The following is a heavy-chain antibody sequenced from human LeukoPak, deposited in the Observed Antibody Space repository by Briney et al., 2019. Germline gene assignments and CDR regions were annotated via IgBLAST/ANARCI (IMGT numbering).Heavy chain of an antibody. Sequence: PGGSLRLSCAASGFTFSSFSMNWVRQAPGKGLEWVSYISSRSSTIYYADSAKGRFTISRDNAKNSLYLQMNSLRVEDTAVYYCARDSGVYDFWISDWGQGTLVTVSS. CDR1: GFTFSSFS. J-gene: IGHJ4*02. CDR3: ARDSGVYDFWISD. CDR2: ISSRSSTI. D-gene: IGHD3-3*01. V-gene: IGHV3-48*01.